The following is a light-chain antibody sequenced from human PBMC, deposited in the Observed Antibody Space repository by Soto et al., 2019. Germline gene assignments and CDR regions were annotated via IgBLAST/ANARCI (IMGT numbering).Light chain of an antibody. CDR2: GAS. V-gene: IGKV3-20*01. J-gene: IGKJ4*01. CDR1: QSVSSSY. CDR3: QQYGSSLVT. Sequence: EIVLTQSPGTLSLSPGERATLSCRASQSVSSSYLAWYQQKPGQAPRLLIYGASSRATGIPDRFSGSGSGTDFTLTMSRLEPEDFAVYYCQQYGSSLVTFGGGTKVEIK.